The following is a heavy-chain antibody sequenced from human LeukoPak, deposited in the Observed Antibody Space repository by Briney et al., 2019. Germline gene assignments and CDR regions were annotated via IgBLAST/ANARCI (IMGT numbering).Heavy chain of an antibody. J-gene: IGHJ4*02. Sequence: PGGSLRLSCAASGFTFSSYAMSWVRQAPGKGLEWVSTIGGSGGSTYYADSVKGRFTISRDNSKNTLYLQMNSLRAEDTAVYYCAKGGPLKNTATHFDYWGQGTLVTVSS. CDR3: AKGGPLKNTATHFDY. D-gene: IGHD5-18*01. CDR1: GFTFSSYA. CDR2: IGGSGGST. V-gene: IGHV3-23*01.